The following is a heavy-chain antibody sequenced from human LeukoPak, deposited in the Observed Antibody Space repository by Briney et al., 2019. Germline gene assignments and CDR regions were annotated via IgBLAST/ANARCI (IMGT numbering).Heavy chain of an antibody. Sequence: GGSLRLSYAASAFTFSSYGMSSVRQAPGNGLEWVLAITGTGGSTYYADSVKGRFTISRDNSKNTLYLQMNSLRAEDTAVYYCAKDAIMWEDVFGDRRWFDPWGQGTLVTVSS. CDR2: ITGTGGST. CDR3: AKDAIMWEDVFGDRRWFDP. D-gene: IGHD1-26*01. V-gene: IGHV3-23*01. J-gene: IGHJ5*02. CDR1: AFTFSSYG.